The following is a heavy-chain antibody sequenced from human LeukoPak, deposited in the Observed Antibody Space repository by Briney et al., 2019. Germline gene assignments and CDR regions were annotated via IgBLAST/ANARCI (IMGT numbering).Heavy chain of an antibody. CDR3: ARDAGLSGMNYFDY. J-gene: IGHJ4*02. CDR2: IYYSGST. D-gene: IGHD1-14*01. Sequence: SETLSLTCAVYGGSFSGYCWSWIRQPPGKGLEWIGYIYYSGSTNYNPSLKSRVTISVDTSKNQFSLKLSSVTAADTAVYYCARDAGLSGMNYFDYWGQGTLVTVSS. CDR1: GGSFSGYC. V-gene: IGHV4-59*01.